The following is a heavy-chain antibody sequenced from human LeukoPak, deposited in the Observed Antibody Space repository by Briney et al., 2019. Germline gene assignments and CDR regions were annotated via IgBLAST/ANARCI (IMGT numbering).Heavy chain of an antibody. J-gene: IGHJ4*02. Sequence: SVKVSCKASGGTFSSYAISWVRQAPGQGLEWMGRIIPILGIANYAQKFQGRVTITADKSTSTAYMGLSSLRSEDTAVYYCASQLPYSSGWYSPLDYWGQGTLVTVSS. CDR3: ASQLPYSSGWYSPLDY. CDR2: IIPILGIA. V-gene: IGHV1-69*04. CDR1: GGTFSSYA. D-gene: IGHD6-19*01.